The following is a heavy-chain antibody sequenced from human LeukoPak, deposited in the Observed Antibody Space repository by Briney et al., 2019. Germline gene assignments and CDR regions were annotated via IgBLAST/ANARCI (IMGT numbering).Heavy chain of an antibody. CDR1: GYSFTSYW. J-gene: IGHJ4*02. V-gene: IGHV5-10-1*01. CDR2: IDPSDSYT. D-gene: IGHD6-13*01. CDR3: ARQPPNVIAAALFFDY. Sequence: GESLRISCKGSGYSFTSYWISWVRQMPGKGLEWMGRIDPSDSYTNYSPSFQGHVTISADKSISTAYLQWSSLKASGTAMYYCARQPPNVIAAALFFDYWGQGTLVTISS.